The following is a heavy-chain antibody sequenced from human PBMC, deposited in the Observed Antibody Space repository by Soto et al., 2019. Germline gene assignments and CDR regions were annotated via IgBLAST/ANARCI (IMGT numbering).Heavy chain of an antibody. J-gene: IGHJ4*02. CDR3: ARAAKRYFDS. V-gene: IGHV1-69*06. CDR2: IVPLLGPA. CDR1: GGTFNTFA. Sequence: QVQLVQSGAEVKKPGSSVNVSCKASGGTFNTFAISWVRQAPGQGLEYLGGIVPLLGPAFYAQRFQGRVTITADKSTNTAYLELPSLSSADTAVYYCARAAKRYFDSWGQGTQVTVSS.